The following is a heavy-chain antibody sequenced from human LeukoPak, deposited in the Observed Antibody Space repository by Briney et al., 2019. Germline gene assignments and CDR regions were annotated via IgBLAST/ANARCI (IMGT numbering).Heavy chain of an antibody. Sequence: GAPLSLSSAASGFPFSRYWMNWVRQAPGKGLARVPTITQDESEKYYLESVKGRFTISRDNAKNSLYLQMNSLRAEDTAVYYCARDGSRGGDNDNWGQGTLVTVSS. D-gene: IGHD4-17*01. J-gene: IGHJ4*02. CDR2: ITQDESEK. CDR3: ARDGSRGGDNDN. CDR1: GFPFSRYW. V-gene: IGHV3-7*03.